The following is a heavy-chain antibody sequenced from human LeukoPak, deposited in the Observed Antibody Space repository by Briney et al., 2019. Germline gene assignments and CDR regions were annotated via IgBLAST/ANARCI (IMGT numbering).Heavy chain of an antibody. CDR3: ARDQQYQRPAGWFDP. Sequence: PSETLSLTCTVSGGSISRSDSYWGWIRQPPRKGLEWIGSISFSGSTYYNPSLKSRVTISIDTSKNHFSLNLSSVTAADTAVYYCARDQQYQRPAGWFDPWGQGTLVTVPS. J-gene: IGHJ5*02. D-gene: IGHD2-2*01. V-gene: IGHV4-39*02. CDR1: GGSISRSDSY. CDR2: ISFSGST.